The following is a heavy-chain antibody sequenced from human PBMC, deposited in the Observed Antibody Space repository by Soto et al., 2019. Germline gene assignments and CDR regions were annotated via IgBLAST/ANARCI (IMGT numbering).Heavy chain of an antibody. J-gene: IGHJ4*02. CDR3: AREPAAFDY. CDR2: MNPNSGNT. Sequence: ASVKVSCKPSGCTFTSYDINWVRQATGQGLEWMGWMNPNSGNTGYAKKFQGRVTMTRDTLTSTAYMELSGLTSEDTAVYYCAREPAAFDYWGLGTLVTVSS. D-gene: IGHD6-25*01. V-gene: IGHV1-8*01. CDR1: GCTFTSYD.